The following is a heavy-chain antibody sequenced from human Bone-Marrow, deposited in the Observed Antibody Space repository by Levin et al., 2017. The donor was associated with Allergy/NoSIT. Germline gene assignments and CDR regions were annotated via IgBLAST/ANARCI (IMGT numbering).Heavy chain of an antibody. CDR2: IYYSGST. CDR1: GGSISSANYY. V-gene: IGHV4-39*01. Sequence: ASETLSLTCTVSGGSISSANYYWGWIRQSPGTGLEWIGSIYYSGSTYYNPSLKSRVTISVDTSNNQFSLNLSSVTAADTTVYYCATAPREDYDSSGYYFFESWGQGNLVTVSS. D-gene: IGHD3-22*01. J-gene: IGHJ4*02. CDR3: ATAPREDYDSSGYYFFES.